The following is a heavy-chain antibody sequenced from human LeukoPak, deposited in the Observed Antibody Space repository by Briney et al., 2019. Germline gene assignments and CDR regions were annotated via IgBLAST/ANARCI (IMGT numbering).Heavy chain of an antibody. Sequence: ASVKVSCQTSGYTFTSYGYSWVRQAPGQGLEWMGWISAYNGNTKYAQKFQGRVTMTTVTSTSTAYMELRSLTLDDTALYYCARAKTLEPSPSNAFDIWGQGTMDTVSS. D-gene: IGHD1-1*01. CDR2: ISAYNGNT. CDR1: GYTFTSYG. V-gene: IGHV1-18*01. CDR3: ARAKTLEPSPSNAFDI. J-gene: IGHJ3*02.